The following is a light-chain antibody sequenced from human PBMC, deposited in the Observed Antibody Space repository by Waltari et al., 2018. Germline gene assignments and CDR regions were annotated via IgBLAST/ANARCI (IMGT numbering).Light chain of an antibody. CDR3: QSYDTSLSVV. Sequence: QSALTQPPSASGSPGQSVAISCTGTSSDIGRYNLVSWYQQDPGKAPKLIVYDVTKRPSGVPARFFGSTSGTSASLAITGLQAEDEADYYCQSYDTSLSVVFGGGTKLTVL. CDR2: DVT. J-gene: IGLJ3*02. V-gene: IGLV2-8*01. CDR1: SSDIGRYNL.